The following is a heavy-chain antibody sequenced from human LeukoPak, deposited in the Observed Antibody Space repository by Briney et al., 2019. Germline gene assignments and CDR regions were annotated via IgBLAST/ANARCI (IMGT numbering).Heavy chain of an antibody. V-gene: IGHV1-2*02. CDR1: GYTFTGYY. J-gene: IGHJ4*02. CDR3: ARENRWGYCSGGSCYSTIDY. CDR2: INPNSGGT. Sequence: GASVKVTCKASGYTFTGYYMHWVRQAPGQGLEWMGWINPNSGGTNYAQKFQGRVTMTRDTSISTAYMELSRLRSDDTAVYHCARENRWGYCSGGSCYSTIDYWGQGTLVTVSS. D-gene: IGHD2-15*01.